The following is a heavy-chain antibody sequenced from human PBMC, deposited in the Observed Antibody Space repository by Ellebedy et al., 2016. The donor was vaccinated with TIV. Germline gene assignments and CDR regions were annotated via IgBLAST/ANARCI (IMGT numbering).Heavy chain of an antibody. V-gene: IGHV1-69*13. CDR1: GGTFSSYA. CDR3: ASSPRLVIMDYYYGMDV. CDR2: IIPIFGTA. Sequence: SVKVSCXASGGTFSSYAISWVRQAPGQGLEWMGGIIPIFGTANYAQKFQGRVTITADESTSTAYMELSSLRSEDTAVYYCASSPRLVIMDYYYGMDVWGQGTTVTVSS. J-gene: IGHJ6*02. D-gene: IGHD3-9*01.